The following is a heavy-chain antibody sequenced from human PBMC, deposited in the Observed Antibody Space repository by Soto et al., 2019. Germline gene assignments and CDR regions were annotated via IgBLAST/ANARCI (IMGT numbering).Heavy chain of an antibody. CDR1: GGSFSSYA. D-gene: IGHD6-13*01. CDR3: ARGYSSXWYLGGYYYYGMDV. Sequence: SVKVSCKASGGSFSSYAISWVRQAPGQGLEWMGGIIPIFGTANYAQKFQGRVTITADESTSTAYMELSSLRSEDTAVYYCARGYSSXWYLGGYYYYGMDVWG. J-gene: IGHJ6*02. CDR2: IIPIFGTA. V-gene: IGHV1-69*13.